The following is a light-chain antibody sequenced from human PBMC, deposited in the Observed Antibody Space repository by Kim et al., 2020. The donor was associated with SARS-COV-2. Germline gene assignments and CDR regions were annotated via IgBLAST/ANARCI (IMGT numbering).Light chain of an antibody. CDR2: GAS. Sequence: VSPGERATLSCRASQRFSSNLAWYQQKPGQAPRLPFDGASTRATGIPARFRGRGSGKAFPPTTRNLQLEDFAVYYCQQYNNWPPYPFGQGTKLEI. CDR1: QRFSSN. J-gene: IGKJ2*01. CDR3: QQYNNWPPYP. V-gene: IGKV3-15*01.